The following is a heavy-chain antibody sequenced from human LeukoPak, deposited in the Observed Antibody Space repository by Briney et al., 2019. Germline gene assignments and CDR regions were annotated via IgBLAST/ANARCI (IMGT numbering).Heavy chain of an antibody. CDR3: ARGRGRRGYYFDY. D-gene: IGHD1-14*01. J-gene: IGHJ4*02. CDR1: GGSFSGYY. CDR2: INHSGST. V-gene: IGHV4-34*01. Sequence: SETLSLTCAVYGGSFSGYYWSWIRQPPGKGLEWSGEINHSGSTNYNPSLTSRVTISVDTSKNQFSLKLSSVTAADTAVYYCARGRGRRGYYFDYWGQGTLVTVSS.